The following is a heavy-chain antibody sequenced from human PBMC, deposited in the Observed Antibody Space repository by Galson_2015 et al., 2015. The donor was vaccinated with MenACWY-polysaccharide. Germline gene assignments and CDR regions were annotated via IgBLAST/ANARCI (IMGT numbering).Heavy chain of an antibody. J-gene: IGHJ3*02. Sequence: ALILACAASGFDFSGYTINWGHQAPGKGLEWGSSITSDSSYTYYVHSVEGRFTMSRDNAKNSLYLHMNSLRAEDTAVYYCAGEGAGYCFGGSCYADVLHIWGQGTLVIVSS. CDR1: GFDFSGYT. CDR3: AGEGAGYCFGGSCYADVLHI. CDR2: ITSDSSYT. D-gene: IGHD2-15*01. V-gene: IGHV3-21*03.